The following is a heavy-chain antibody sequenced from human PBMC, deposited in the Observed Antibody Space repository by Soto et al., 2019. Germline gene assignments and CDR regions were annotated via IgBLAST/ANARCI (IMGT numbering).Heavy chain of an antibody. CDR1: GFTFSSYS. V-gene: IGHV3-23*01. CDR3: AMKIGGARPFDF. CDR2: ISGSSATT. Sequence: EVQLLESGGGLIQPGGSLRLSCEASGFTFSSYSMSWVRQAPGKGLEWVSIISGSSATTYYADSVKGRFTISRDNSKNRVYLQMNSLRAEDTAVYYCAMKIGGARPFDFWGQGTLVTVSS. D-gene: IGHD1-26*01. J-gene: IGHJ4*02.